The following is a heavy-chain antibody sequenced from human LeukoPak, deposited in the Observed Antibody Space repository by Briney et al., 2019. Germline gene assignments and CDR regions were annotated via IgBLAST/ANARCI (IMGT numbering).Heavy chain of an antibody. J-gene: IGHJ4*02. V-gene: IGHV3-23*01. CDR2: ISGSGGST. CDR3: AKSERWLQFPYFDY. D-gene: IGHD5-24*01. CDR1: GFTFSSYA. Sequence: PGGSLRLSCAASGFTFSSYAMTWVRQAPGKGLEWVSAISGSGGSTYYADSVKGRFTISRDNSKNTLYLQMNSLRAEDTAVYYCAKSERWLQFPYFDYWGQGTLVTVSS.